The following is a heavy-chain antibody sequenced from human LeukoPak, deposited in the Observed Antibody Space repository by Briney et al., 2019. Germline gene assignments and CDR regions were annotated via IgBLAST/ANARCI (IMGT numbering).Heavy chain of an antibody. CDR1: GGSISSYY. J-gene: IGHJ5*02. Sequence: PSETLSLTCTVSGGSISSYYWGWIRQPPGKGLEWIGSIYYSGSTYYNPSLKSRVTISVDTSKNQFSLKLSSVTAADTAVYYCARQYYYDSSGDPNNWFDPWGQGTLVTVSS. CDR2: IYYSGST. CDR3: ARQYYYDSSGDPNNWFDP. D-gene: IGHD3-22*01. V-gene: IGHV4-39*01.